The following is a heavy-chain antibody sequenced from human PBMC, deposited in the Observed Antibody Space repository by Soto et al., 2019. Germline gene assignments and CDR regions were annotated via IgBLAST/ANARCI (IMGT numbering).Heavy chain of an antibody. Sequence: QVQLQQWGAGLLKPSETLSLTCAVYGGSFSGYYWSWIRQPPGKGLEWIGEINHSGSTNYKPSLKSRVTISVDTSKNQFSLNLSSVTAADTAVYYCARGGYYDSSGYYYIGLPPRDAFDIWGQGTMVTVSS. J-gene: IGHJ3*02. CDR3: ARGGYYDSSGYYYIGLPPRDAFDI. D-gene: IGHD3-22*01. V-gene: IGHV4-34*01. CDR2: INHSGST. CDR1: GGSFSGYY.